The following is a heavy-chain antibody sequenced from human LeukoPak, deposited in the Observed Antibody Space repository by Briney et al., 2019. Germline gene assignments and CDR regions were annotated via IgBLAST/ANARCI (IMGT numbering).Heavy chain of an antibody. CDR1: GFTFSSYS. Sequence: GGSLRLSCAASGFTFSSYSMNWVRQAPGKGLEWVSYISSSSSTIYYADSVKGRFTISRDNAKNSLYLQMNSLRAEDTAVYYCARVRAGCLRFDYFDYWGQGTLVTVSS. D-gene: IGHD5/OR15-5a*01. CDR2: ISSSSSTI. J-gene: IGHJ4*02. CDR3: ARVRAGCLRFDYFDY. V-gene: IGHV3-48*01.